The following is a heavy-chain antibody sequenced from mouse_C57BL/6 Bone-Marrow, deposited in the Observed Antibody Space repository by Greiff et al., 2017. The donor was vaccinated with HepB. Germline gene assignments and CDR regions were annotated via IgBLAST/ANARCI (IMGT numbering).Heavy chain of an antibody. D-gene: IGHD4-1*01. CDR1: GYSITSGYY. CDR3: ASEEGLTETDFDY. CDR2: ISYDGSN. Sequence: EVHLVESGPGLVKPSQSLSLTCSVTGYSITSGYYWNWIRQCPGNKLEWMGYISYDGSNNYNPSLKNRISITRDTSKNQFFLKLNSVTTEDTATYYCASEEGLTETDFDYWGQGTTLTVSS. J-gene: IGHJ2*01. V-gene: IGHV3-6*01.